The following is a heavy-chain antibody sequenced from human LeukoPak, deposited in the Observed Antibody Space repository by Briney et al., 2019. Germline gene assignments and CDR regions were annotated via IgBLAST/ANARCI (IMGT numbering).Heavy chain of an antibody. V-gene: IGHV3-73*01. D-gene: IGHD6-13*01. CDR2: IRSKANSYAT. J-gene: IGHJ4*02. CDR3: TRLSVGANGGIAAQPFDY. CDR1: GFTFSGSA. Sequence: GSLRLSCAASGFTFSGSAMHWVRQASGKGLEWVGRIRSKANSYATAYAASVKGRFTISRDDSKNTAYLQMNSLKTEDTAVYYCTRLSVGANGGIAAQPFDYWGQGTLVTVSS.